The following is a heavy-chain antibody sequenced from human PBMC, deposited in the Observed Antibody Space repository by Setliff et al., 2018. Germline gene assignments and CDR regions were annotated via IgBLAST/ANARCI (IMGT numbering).Heavy chain of an antibody. CDR2: IYIGGSA. CDR1: GGSISSYY. CDR3: ARGKRLPPPRTARGYSGYDY. Sequence: SETLSLTCTVSGGSISSYYWSWIRQPAGKGLEWIGHIYIGGSANYNPYLKSRVTISVDTSKNQFSLKLSSVTAADTAVYYCARGKRLPPPRTARGYSGYDYWGQGTLVTVSS. D-gene: IGHD5-12*01. V-gene: IGHV4-4*07. J-gene: IGHJ4*02.